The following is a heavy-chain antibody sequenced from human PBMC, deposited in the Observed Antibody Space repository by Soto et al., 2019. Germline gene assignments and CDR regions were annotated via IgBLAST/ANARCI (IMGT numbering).Heavy chain of an antibody. D-gene: IGHD6-19*01. CDR1: GGSISSSSYY. J-gene: IGHJ4*02. V-gene: IGHV4-39*01. Sequence: QLQLQESGPGLVKPSETLSLTCTVSGGSISSSSYYWGWIRQPPGKGLEWIGSIYYSGSTYYNPSLKSRVTISVDTSKNQFSLKLSSVTAADTAVYYCASQTDSSELDYWGQGTLVTVSS. CDR2: IYYSGST. CDR3: ASQTDSSELDY.